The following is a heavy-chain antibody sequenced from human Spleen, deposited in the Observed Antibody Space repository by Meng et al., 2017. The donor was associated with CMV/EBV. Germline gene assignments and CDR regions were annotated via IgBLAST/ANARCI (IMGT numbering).Heavy chain of an antibody. CDR3: ARGVPYYY. J-gene: IGHJ4*02. CDR2: FYSGDST. V-gene: IGHV3-66*02. D-gene: IGHD2-21*01. CDR1: EFTFSNFA. Sequence: GESLKISCAASEFTFSNFAMSWVRQAPGRGLAWVSVFYSGDSTYYADSVKGRFTISRDTSKNTLFLQMNSLRAEDTAVYYCARGVPYYYWGQGTLVTVSS.